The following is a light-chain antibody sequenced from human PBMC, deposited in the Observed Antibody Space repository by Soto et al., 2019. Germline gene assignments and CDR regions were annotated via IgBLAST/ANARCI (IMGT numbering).Light chain of an antibody. Sequence: AVRMTQSPSSLSASTGDRVTITCRASQGVSTYLAWYQQKPGKGPKLLIYAASTLQSGVPSRFSGSGSGTDFTLTISCLQSEDFATYYCQQYYTSPYTFGQGPQLEIK. CDR3: QQYYTSPYT. J-gene: IGKJ2*01. CDR2: AAS. CDR1: QGVSTY. V-gene: IGKV1-8*01.